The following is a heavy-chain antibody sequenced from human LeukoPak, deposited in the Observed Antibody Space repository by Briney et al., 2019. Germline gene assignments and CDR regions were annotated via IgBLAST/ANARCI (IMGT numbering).Heavy chain of an antibody. CDR1: GGSISSSSYY. V-gene: IGHV4-61*01. CDR3: ARDRWNILAVAHRGLDAFDI. CDR2: IYYSGST. Sequence: SETLSLTCTVSGGSISSSSYYWSWIRQPPGQGLEWIGYIYYSGSTNYNPSLKSRVTISVDTSKNQFSLKLSSVTAADTAVYYCARDRWNILAVAHRGLDAFDIWGQGAMVTVSS. J-gene: IGHJ3*02. D-gene: IGHD6-19*01.